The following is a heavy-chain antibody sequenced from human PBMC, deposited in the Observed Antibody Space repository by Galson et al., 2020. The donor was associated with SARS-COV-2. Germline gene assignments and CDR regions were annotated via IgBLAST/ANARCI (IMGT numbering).Heavy chain of an antibody. Sequence: SCAASGFTFSSYAMHWVRQAPGKGLEWVAVISYDGSNKYYADSVKGRFTISRDNSKNTLYLQMNSLRAEDTAVYYCAIALLWFGESLGYWGQGTLVTVAS. D-gene: IGHD3-10*01. CDR1: GFTFSSYA. V-gene: IGHV3-30*04. CDR3: AIALLWFGESLGY. J-gene: IGHJ4*02. CDR2: ISYDGSNK.